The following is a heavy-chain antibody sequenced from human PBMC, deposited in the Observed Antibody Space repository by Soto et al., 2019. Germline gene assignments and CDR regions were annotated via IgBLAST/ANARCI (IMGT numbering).Heavy chain of an antibody. CDR2: VNWNSGSI. CDR1: GFMFDDYA. V-gene: IGHV3-9*01. J-gene: IGHJ4*02. CDR3: AKETQANLGTGGFDY. D-gene: IGHD7-27*01. Sequence: DVQLVESGGGVTQPGRSLRLSCAASGFMFDDYAMHWVRQAPGKGLEWVSGVNWNSGSIGYADSVKGRFTISRDNAKNSLYLQIDSLTTDDTAFYYCAKETQANLGTGGFDYWGQGTLVTVSS.